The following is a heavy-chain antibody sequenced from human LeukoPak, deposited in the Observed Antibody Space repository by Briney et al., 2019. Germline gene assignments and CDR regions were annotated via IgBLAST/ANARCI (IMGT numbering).Heavy chain of an antibody. V-gene: IGHV4-39*07. J-gene: IGHJ4*02. D-gene: IGHD3-10*01. CDR3: ARDLFGSGSAHFDY. CDR2: VYSGST. CDR1: GGSISTTNYY. Sequence: SETLSLTCTVSGGSISTTNYYWGWIRQSPGKGLEWFGCVYSGSTYYNPSLKSRVTISVDTSQNQFSLKLSSVTAADTAVYYCARDLFGSGSAHFDYWGQGTLVTVSS.